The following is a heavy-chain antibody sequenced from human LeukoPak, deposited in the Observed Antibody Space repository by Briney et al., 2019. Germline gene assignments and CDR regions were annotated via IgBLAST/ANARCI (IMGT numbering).Heavy chain of an antibody. D-gene: IGHD3-22*01. V-gene: IGHV4-61*02. J-gene: IGHJ4*02. CDR3: ARGLYYYDSSAYYGRFDY. CDR1: GGSISSGSYY. Sequence: SETLSLTCTVSGGSISSGSYYWSWIRQPAGKGLEWIGRIYTSGSTNYNPSLKSRVTMSVDTSKNQFSLKLSSVTAADTAVYYCARGLYYYDSSAYYGRFDYWGQGTLVTVSS. CDR2: IYTSGST.